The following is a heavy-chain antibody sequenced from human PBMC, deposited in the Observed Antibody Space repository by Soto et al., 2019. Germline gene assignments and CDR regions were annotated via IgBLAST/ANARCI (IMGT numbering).Heavy chain of an antibody. J-gene: IGHJ4*02. V-gene: IGHV3-30-3*01. CDR3: ARDSGDILTGYYGLLYY. Sequence: PGGSLRLSCAASGFTFSSSAMHWSRQAPGKGLEWVAVISYDGSNKYYADSVKGRFTISRDNSKNTLYLQMNSLRAEDTAVYYCARDSGDILTGYYGLLYYWGEGTLVTGSS. CDR1: GFTFSSSA. D-gene: IGHD3-9*01. CDR2: ISYDGSNK.